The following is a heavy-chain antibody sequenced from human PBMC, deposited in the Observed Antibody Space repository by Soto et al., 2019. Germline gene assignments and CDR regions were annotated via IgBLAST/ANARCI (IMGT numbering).Heavy chain of an antibody. D-gene: IGHD3-22*01. V-gene: IGHV3-30*18. Sequence: VQLVQSGGGVVQPGRSLRLSCVASGFTFSADGMHWVRQAPGKGLEWVSAISSDGNKKDYGDSVKGRFTISRDNSKNTLSLQMNSLRAEDTAIYYCAKDWVVYDGSGDVSDYFDYWGQGTLVTVSS. J-gene: IGHJ4*02. CDR2: ISSDGNKK. CDR3: AKDWVVYDGSGDVSDYFDY. CDR1: GFTFSADG.